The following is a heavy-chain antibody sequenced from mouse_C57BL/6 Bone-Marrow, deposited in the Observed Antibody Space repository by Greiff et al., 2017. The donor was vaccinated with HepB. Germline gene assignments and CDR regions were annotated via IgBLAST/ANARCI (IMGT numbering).Heavy chain of an antibody. V-gene: IGHV5-16*01. CDR1: GFTFSDYY. D-gene: IGHD1-1*01. CDR3: ARGGYYGSHAMDY. CDR2: INYDGSST. J-gene: IGHJ4*01. Sequence: EVQVVESEGGLVQPGSSMKLSCTASGFTFSDYYMAWVRQVPEKGLEWVANINYDGSSTYYLDSLKSRFIISRDNAKNILYLQMSSLKSEDTATYYCARGGYYGSHAMDYWGQGTSVTVSS.